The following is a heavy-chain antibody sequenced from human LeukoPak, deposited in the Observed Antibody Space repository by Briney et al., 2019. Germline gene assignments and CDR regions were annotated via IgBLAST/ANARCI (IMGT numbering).Heavy chain of an antibody. D-gene: IGHD3-10*01. CDR1: GFTFSSYW. V-gene: IGHV4-38-2*02. J-gene: IGHJ4*02. Sequence: NPGGSLRLSCAASGFTFSSYWMSWVRQAPGKGLEWIGSIYHSGSTYYNPSLKSRVTISVDTSKNQFSLKLSSVTAADTAVYYCARDRIYGSGSDHFDYWGQGTLVTVSS. CDR2: IYHSGST. CDR3: ARDRIYGSGSDHFDY.